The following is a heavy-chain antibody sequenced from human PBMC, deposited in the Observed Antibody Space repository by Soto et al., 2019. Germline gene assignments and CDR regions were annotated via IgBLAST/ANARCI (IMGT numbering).Heavy chain of an antibody. CDR2: INPNSGGT. CDR3: ARDRKDIVLMVFAIDY. V-gene: IGHV1-2*02. Sequence: QVQLVQSGAEVKKPGASVKVSCKASGYTFTGYYMPWVRQAPGQGLVWLGWINPNSGGTNYAQKFQGRVTMHRDTSISTAYMELSRLRSDDTAVYYCARDRKDIVLMVFAIDYWGQGTLVTVSS. CDR1: GYTFTGYY. J-gene: IGHJ4*02. D-gene: IGHD2-8*01.